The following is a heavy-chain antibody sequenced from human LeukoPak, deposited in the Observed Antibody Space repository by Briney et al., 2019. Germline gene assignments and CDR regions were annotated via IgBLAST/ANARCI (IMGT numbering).Heavy chain of an antibody. V-gene: IGHV4-34*01. CDR3: ARGGDIVVVPVI. CDR1: GGSFSGYY. D-gene: IGHD2-2*01. Sequence: SETLSLTCAVYGGSFSGYYWSWIRQPPGKGLEWIGEINHSGGTNYNPSLKSRVTISVDTSKNQFSLKLSSVTAADTAVYYCARGGDIVVVPVIWGQGTLVTVSS. J-gene: IGHJ4*02. CDR2: INHSGGT.